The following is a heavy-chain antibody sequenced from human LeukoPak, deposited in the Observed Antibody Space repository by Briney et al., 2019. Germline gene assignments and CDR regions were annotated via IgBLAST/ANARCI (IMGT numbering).Heavy chain of an antibody. J-gene: IGHJ6*02. Sequence: SVKVSCKASGGTFSSYAISWVRQAPGQGLEWMGGIIPIFGTANYAQKFQGRVTITADESTSTAYMELSSLRSEDTAVYYCARGGGFNPSDYSSYYGLDVRGQGTTVTVSS. CDR3: ARGGGFNPSDYSSYYGLDV. D-gene: IGHD6-25*01. CDR1: GGTFSSYA. V-gene: IGHV1-69*13. CDR2: IIPIFGTA.